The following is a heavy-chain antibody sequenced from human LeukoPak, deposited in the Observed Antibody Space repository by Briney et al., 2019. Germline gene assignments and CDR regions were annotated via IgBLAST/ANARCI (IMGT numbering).Heavy chain of an antibody. V-gene: IGHV4-59*13. CDR1: GGSTSSYY. CDR3: ARVAPSGYSSGWYFDY. J-gene: IGHJ4*02. D-gene: IGHD6-19*01. Sequence: SETLSLTCTVSGGSTSSYYCSWIRQPPGKGLEWIGYIYYSGSTNYNPSLKSRVTISVDTSKNQFSLKLSSVTAADTAVYYCARVAPSGYSSGWYFDYWGQGTMVTVSS. CDR2: IYYSGST.